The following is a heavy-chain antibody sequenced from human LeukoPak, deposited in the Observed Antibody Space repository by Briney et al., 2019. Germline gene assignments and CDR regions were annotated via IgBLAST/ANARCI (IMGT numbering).Heavy chain of an antibody. CDR2: ISTTGSTT. D-gene: IGHD2-21*02. J-gene: IGHJ4*02. CDR1: GFDFRGSF. CDR3: AREGVTGAFFV. Sequence: PGGSLRLSCEASGFDFRGSFMSWIRQAPGKGLEGVSYISTTGSTTFYADSVKGRFTIYRDNAKNSVYLQMNRLRVEDTGVYYCAREGVTGAFFVWGQGALVTVSS. V-gene: IGHV3-11*04.